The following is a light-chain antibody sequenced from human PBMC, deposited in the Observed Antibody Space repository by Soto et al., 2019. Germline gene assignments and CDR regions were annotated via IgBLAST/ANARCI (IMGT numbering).Light chain of an antibody. CDR2: SSS. Sequence: ELVLTQSPGTLSLSPGDRATLSCRASQSVSSTYLAWYQQRPGQAPRLLIYSSSSRASGIPDKFSGSGSGTDFTPTISRLEPEDFAVYYCQQYRTSPPTWTFGQGTTVEIK. CDR3: QQYRTSPPTWT. V-gene: IGKV3-20*01. J-gene: IGKJ1*01. CDR1: QSVSSTY.